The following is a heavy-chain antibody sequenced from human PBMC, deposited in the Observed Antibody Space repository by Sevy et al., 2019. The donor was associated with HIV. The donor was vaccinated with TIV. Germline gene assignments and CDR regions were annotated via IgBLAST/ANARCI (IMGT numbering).Heavy chain of an antibody. V-gene: IGHV3-23*01. CDR1: ASTFSSFA. Sequence: GGSLEPPLEVPASTFSSFAMSWVRQAPGKGMGWVSAISRVGNNTYYADPVKGRFTISRDNSKNTLYLHMNSLRGDDTAVYYCAKQPDYWGRGTLVTVSS. J-gene: IGHJ4*02. CDR2: ISRVGNNT. CDR3: AKQPDY.